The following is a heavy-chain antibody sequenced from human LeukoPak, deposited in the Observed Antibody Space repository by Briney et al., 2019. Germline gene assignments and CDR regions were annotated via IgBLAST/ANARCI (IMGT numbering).Heavy chain of an antibody. Sequence: GGSLRLSCAASGFTFSSYEMNWVRQAPGKGLEWVSYISSSGSTIYYADSVKGRFTISGDNAKNSLYLQMNSLRAEDTAVYYCARWNTYSSGWSFDYWGQGTLVTVSS. J-gene: IGHJ4*02. CDR1: GFTFSSYE. CDR3: ARWNTYSSGWSFDY. CDR2: ISSSGSTI. V-gene: IGHV3-48*03. D-gene: IGHD6-19*01.